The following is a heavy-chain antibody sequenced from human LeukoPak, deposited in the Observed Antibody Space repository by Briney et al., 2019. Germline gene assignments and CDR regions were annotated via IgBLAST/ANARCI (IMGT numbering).Heavy chain of an antibody. CDR2: TYYRSKWYN. V-gene: IGHV6-1*01. Sequence: SQTLSLTCALSGDSVSSNSAAWNWIRQSPSRGLEWLGRTYYRSKWYNDYAVSVKSRITINPDTSKNQFSLQLNSVTPEDTAVYYCARDPGAPGAAAGTGRAFDIWGQGTMVTVSS. D-gene: IGHD6-13*01. J-gene: IGHJ3*02. CDR3: ARDPGAPGAAAGTGRAFDI. CDR1: GDSVSSNSAA.